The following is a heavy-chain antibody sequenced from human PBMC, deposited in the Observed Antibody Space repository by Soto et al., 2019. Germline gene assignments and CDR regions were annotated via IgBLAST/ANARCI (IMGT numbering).Heavy chain of an antibody. J-gene: IGHJ6*04. V-gene: IGHV4-34*01. Sequence: SETLSLTCAVYGLSSSGYYWSWIRQPPGKGPEWIGEINHSGGTNYNPSLKSRITISVDTSKNQFSLKLGSVTAADTAVYFCARGLQFPFWTVWGKGTTVTVSS. CDR3: ARGLQFPFWTV. CDR1: GLSSSGYY. D-gene: IGHD3-3*01. CDR2: INHSGGT.